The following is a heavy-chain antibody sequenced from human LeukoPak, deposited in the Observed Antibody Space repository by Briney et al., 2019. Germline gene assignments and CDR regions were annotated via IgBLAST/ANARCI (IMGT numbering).Heavy chain of an antibody. CDR1: GGTFSSYA. CDR3: ARAFSASSSTIDY. CDR2: IIPIFGTA. J-gene: IGHJ4*02. Sequence: ASVKVSCKASGGTFSSYAISWVRQAPGQGLEWMGGIIPIFGTANYAQKFQGRITITRDTSATTAYLELSSLRSEDSTVYFCARAFSASSSTIDYWGQGTLVIVSP. D-gene: IGHD6-6*01. V-gene: IGHV1-69*05.